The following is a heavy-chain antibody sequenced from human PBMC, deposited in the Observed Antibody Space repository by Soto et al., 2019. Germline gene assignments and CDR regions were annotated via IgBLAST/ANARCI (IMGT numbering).Heavy chain of an antibody. D-gene: IGHD6-13*01. V-gene: IGHV4-59*01. Sequence: PSETLSLTCTVSGGSISSYYWSWIRQPPGKGLEWIGYIYYSGSTNYNPSLKSRVTISVDTSKNHFSLKLSSVTAADTAVYYFARAPGRAAAVRYYYGMDVWGQGTTVTVSS. CDR1: GGSISSYY. CDR2: IYYSGST. J-gene: IGHJ6*02. CDR3: ARAPGRAAAVRYYYGMDV.